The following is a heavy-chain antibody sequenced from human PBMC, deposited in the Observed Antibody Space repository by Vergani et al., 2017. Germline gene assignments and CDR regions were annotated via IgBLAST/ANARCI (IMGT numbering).Heavy chain of an antibody. V-gene: IGHV1-8*01. CDR2: MNPNSGTT. CDR3: ARSTDYPDDYVSSNYFRRTLDV. CDR1: GYSFSSYD. J-gene: IGHJ6*03. D-gene: IGHD4/OR15-4a*01. Sequence: QVQLVQSGAEVKKPGASVKVSCRASGYSFSSYDISWVRQATGQGLEWMGWMNPNSGTTGYAQKFQGRVTMTRNTSINTAYMELSRLSFEDAAVYYCARSTDYPDDYVSSNYFRRTLDVWRKGTTVTVS.